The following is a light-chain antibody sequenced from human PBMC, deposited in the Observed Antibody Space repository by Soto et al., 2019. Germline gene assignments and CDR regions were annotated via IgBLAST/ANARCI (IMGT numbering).Light chain of an antibody. V-gene: IGLV2-14*03. CDR2: EVT. Sequence: QSVLTQPASVSGSPGQSITISCTGTSSDVGGYNFVSWYQQHPDKAPKLMIYEVTSRPSGVSNRFSGSKSGNTASLTISGLQAEDEAEYYCNSYTTSSTLVFGTGTKVTVL. CDR1: SSDVGGYNF. CDR3: NSYTTSSTLV. J-gene: IGLJ1*01.